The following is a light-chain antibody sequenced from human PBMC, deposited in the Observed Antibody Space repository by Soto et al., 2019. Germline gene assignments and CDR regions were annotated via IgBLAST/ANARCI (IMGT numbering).Light chain of an antibody. Sequence: QSDLTQPPSASGTPGQRVTISCSRSSSNIGSNTVNWYQQLPGTAPKLLIYSNNQRPSGVPDRFSGSKSGTSASLAISGLQSEDEADYYCAAWDDSLNGRYVFGTGTKVTVL. CDR3: AAWDDSLNGRYV. CDR2: SNN. CDR1: SSNIGSNT. J-gene: IGLJ1*01. V-gene: IGLV1-44*01.